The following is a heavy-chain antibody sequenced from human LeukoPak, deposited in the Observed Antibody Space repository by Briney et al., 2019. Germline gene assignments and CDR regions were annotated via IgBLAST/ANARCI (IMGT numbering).Heavy chain of an antibody. V-gene: IGHV4-59*12. J-gene: IGHJ3*02. Sequence: SETLSLTCTVSGGSISSYYWSWIRQPPGKGLEWIGYIYYSGSTNYNPSLKSRVTISVDTSKNQFSLKMNSVTAADTAVYYCARERGGGYCSGGSCDDDAFDIWGQGTMVTVSS. CDR3: ARERGGGYCSGGSCDDDAFDI. CDR1: GGSISSYY. CDR2: IYYSGST. D-gene: IGHD2-15*01.